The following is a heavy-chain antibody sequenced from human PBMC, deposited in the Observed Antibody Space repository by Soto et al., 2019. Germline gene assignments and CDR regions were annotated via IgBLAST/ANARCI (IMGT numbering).Heavy chain of an antibody. V-gene: IGHV1-69*02. CDR3: AREINGGHCVHDCGVIFDY. J-gene: IGHJ4*02. CDR2: IIPVLNIT. CDR1: GASFTTYT. D-gene: IGHD2-21*01. Sequence: QVQLVQSGAEVKRPGSSVKVSCEASGASFTTYTVTWVRQAPGQGLEWMGRIIPVLNITKYAQNFQGRVTFTADISSSTAYMELSSLKSEDTAVYYCAREINGGHCVHDCGVIFDYWGQGTLVTVSS.